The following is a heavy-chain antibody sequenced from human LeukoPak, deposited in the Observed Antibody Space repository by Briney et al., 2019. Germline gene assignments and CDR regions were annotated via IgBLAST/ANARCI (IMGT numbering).Heavy chain of an antibody. V-gene: IGHV4-59*12. Sequence: TSETLSLTCTVSGDSINNYYWSWIRQPPGKGLEWIGFIYYSGTTNYNPSLKSRVTISVDKSKNQFSVMLTPVTAADTAVYYCARNAYYSADYWGQGTLVTVSS. J-gene: IGHJ4*02. CDR3: ARNAYYSADY. CDR1: GDSINNYY. CDR2: IYYSGTT. D-gene: IGHD3-10*01.